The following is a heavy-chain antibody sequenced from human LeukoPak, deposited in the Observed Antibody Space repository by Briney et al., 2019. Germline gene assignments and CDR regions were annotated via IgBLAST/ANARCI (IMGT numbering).Heavy chain of an antibody. Sequence: KASETLSLTCAVYGGSFSGYYWSWIRQPPGKGLEWIGEINHSGSTNYNPSLKSRVTISVDTSKNQFSLKLSFVTAADTAVYYCARGANYYDSSGYYYYWGQGTLVTVSS. CDR3: ARGANYYDSSGYYYY. D-gene: IGHD3-22*01. CDR2: INHSGST. V-gene: IGHV4-34*01. CDR1: GGSFSGYY. J-gene: IGHJ4*02.